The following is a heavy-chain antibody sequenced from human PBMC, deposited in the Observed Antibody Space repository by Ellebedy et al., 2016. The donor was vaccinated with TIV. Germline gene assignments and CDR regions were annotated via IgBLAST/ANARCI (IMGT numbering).Heavy chain of an antibody. Sequence: SETLSLXCTASGGSVSSGSYYCSWIRQPPGKVLEWIGYIYYSGSTNYNPSLKSRVTISVDTSKNQFSLKLSSVTAADTAVYYCARGSIAFSSSWYDALDIWGQGTMVTVSS. D-gene: IGHD6-13*01. CDR2: IYYSGST. CDR3: ARGSIAFSSSWYDALDI. J-gene: IGHJ3*02. CDR1: GGSVSSGSYY. V-gene: IGHV4-61*01.